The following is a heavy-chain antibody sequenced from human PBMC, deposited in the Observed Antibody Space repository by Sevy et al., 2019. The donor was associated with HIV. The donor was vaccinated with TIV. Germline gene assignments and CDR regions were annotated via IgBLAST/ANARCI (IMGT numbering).Heavy chain of an antibody. D-gene: IGHD6-19*01. CDR3: AKDPLPGIAVAGRTFDY. CDR2: ISGSGGST. CDR1: GFTFSSYA. V-gene: IGHV3-23*01. Sequence: GGSLRLSCAASGFTFSSYAMSWVRLAPGKGLEWVSAISGSGGSTYYADSVKGRFTISRDNSKNTLYLQMNSLRAEDTAVYYCAKDPLPGIAVAGRTFDYWGQGTLVTVSS. J-gene: IGHJ4*02.